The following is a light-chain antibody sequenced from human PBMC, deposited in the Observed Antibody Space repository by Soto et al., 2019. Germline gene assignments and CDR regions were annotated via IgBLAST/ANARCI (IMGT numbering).Light chain of an antibody. Sequence: DIQMTQSPSTLSASVGDRVTITCRASQSISSWLAWYQQKPGKAPKLLIYDASSLESGVPSRFRRSGSGTEFTPTISTLQPDDFDTYYCQQYNSYYWTLGQGTNVDIK. V-gene: IGKV1-5*01. J-gene: IGKJ1*01. CDR1: QSISSW. CDR3: QQYNSYYWT. CDR2: DAS.